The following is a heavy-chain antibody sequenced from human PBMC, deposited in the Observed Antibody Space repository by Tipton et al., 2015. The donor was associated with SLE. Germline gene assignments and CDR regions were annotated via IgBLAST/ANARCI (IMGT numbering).Heavy chain of an antibody. CDR1: GFTFSSYA. D-gene: IGHD1-26*01. Sequence: SLRLSCAASGFTFSSYAMHWVRQAPGKGLEWVAFISYDGSNTYYADSVKGRFTISRDNSKDTLYLQMNSLRVEDTAVYYCAKAPSIVNTVYFDMDVWGQGTTVTVSS. J-gene: IGHJ6*02. CDR2: ISYDGSNT. V-gene: IGHV3-30*04. CDR3: AKAPSIVNTVYFDMDV.